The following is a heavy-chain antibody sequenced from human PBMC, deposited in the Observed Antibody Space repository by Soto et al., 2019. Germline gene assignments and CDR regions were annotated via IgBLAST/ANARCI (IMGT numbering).Heavy chain of an antibody. CDR3: ARFSQPLLGFDY. CDR2: ISSSSSYT. D-gene: IGHD2-21*02. CDR1: GFTFSGYY. V-gene: IGHV3-11*06. Sequence: LRLSCAASGFTFSGYYMSWIRQAPGKGLEWVSYISSSSSYTNYADSVKGRFTISRDNAKNSLYLQMNSLRAEDTAVYYCARFSQPLLGFDYWGQGTLVTVSS. J-gene: IGHJ4*02.